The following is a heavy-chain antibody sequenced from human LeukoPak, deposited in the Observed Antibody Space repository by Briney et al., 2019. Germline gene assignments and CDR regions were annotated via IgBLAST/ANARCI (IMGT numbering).Heavy chain of an antibody. CDR3: ARGRNYYDSSGYYYEGDAFDI. V-gene: IGHV1-46*01. Sequence: EASVKVSCKASGYTFTSYYMHWVRQAPGQGLEWMGIINPSGGSTSYAQKFQGRVTMTRDTSTSAVYMELSSLRSEDTAVYYCARGRNYYDSSGYYYEGDAFDIWGQGTMVTVSS. J-gene: IGHJ3*02. D-gene: IGHD3-22*01. CDR2: INPSGGST. CDR1: GYTFTSYY.